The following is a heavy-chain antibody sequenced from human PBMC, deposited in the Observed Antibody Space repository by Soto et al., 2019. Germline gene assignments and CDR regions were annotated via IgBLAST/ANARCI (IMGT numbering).Heavy chain of an antibody. J-gene: IGHJ4*02. V-gene: IGHV3-11*05. CDR2: SSNSGSFT. CDR1: GFTFSDHY. CDR3: AKDYDFWSGPLDY. D-gene: IGHD3-3*01. Sequence: GGSLRLSCAASGFTFSDHYMSWIRQAPGKGLEWIGYSSNSGSFTRYADSVKGRFSISRDNAKNSLYLQMNSLRAEDTAVYYCAKDYDFWSGPLDYWGQGTLVTVSS.